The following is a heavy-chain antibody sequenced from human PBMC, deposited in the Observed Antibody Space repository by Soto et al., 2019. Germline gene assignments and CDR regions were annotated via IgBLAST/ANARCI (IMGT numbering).Heavy chain of an antibody. V-gene: IGHV4-4*02. D-gene: IGHD3-22*01. Sequence: SETLSLTCIVSGGSVSSSNWWSWVRQPPGKGLEWIGEIYHSGSTTYNPPLKSRATISVDKSENQFSLRLKPVTAADTAVYYCASFGSDYDNSGYYLPWGPGTLVTVSS. CDR2: IYHSGST. J-gene: IGHJ5*02. CDR3: ASFGSDYDNSGYYLP. CDR1: GGSVSSSNW.